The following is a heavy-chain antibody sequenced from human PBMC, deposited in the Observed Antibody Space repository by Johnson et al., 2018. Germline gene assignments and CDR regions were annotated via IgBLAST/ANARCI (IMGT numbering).Heavy chain of an antibody. CDR3: ARENNWNYGAAFDI. CDR2: ISWNSGSI. J-gene: IGHJ3*02. CDR1: GFTFDDYA. D-gene: IGHD1-7*01. Sequence: VQLQESGGGLVQPGRSLRLSCAASGFTFDDYAMHWVRQAPGKGLEWVSGISWNSGSIGYADSVKGRFTISRDNAKNTLYLQMNSLRAEDTAVYYCARENNWNYGAAFDIWGQGTMVTVSS. V-gene: IGHV3-9*01.